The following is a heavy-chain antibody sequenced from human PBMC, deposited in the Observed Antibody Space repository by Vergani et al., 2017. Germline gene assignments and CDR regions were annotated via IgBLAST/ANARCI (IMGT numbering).Heavy chain of an antibody. CDR1: GYTFTSYD. J-gene: IGHJ3*02. D-gene: IGHD1-26*01. CDR3: ASARSIVGAPLDAFDI. V-gene: IGHV7-4-1*02. Sequence: QVQLVQSGSELKKPGASVTVSCKASGYTFTSYDMNWVRQAPGQGLEWMGWINTNTGKPTYAQGFTGRFVFSLDTSVSTAYLQISSLKAEDTAVYYCASARSIVGAPLDAFDIWGQGTMVTVSS. CDR2: INTNTGKP.